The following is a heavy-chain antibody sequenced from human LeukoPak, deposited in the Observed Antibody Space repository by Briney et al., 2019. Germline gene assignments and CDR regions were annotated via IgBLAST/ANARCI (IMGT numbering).Heavy chain of an antibody. D-gene: IGHD1-14*01. J-gene: IGHJ4*02. V-gene: IGHV4-59*01. CDR1: RGSITTYY. CDR2: IYNSGST. Sequence: PSETLSLTCTVSRGSITTYYWSWIRQPPGKGLEWIGFIYNSGSTKYNPSLGSRGTISEDTAKNQFSLKLTSVTAADTAIYYCVRGGSLNPALIDYWGQGTLVTVSS. CDR3: VRGGSLNPALIDY.